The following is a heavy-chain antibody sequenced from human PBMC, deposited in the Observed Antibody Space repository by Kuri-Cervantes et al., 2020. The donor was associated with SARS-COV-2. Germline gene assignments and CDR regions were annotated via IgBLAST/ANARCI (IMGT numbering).Heavy chain of an antibody. D-gene: IGHD2-2*01. CDR1: GGPISSSSYY. Sequence: SETLSLTCTVSGGPISSSSYYWGWIRQPPGKGLEWIGSIYYSGSTYYNPSLKSRVTISVDTSKNQFSLKLSSVTAADTAVYYCARAVARGVPAALGLGLYYYYGMDVWGQGTTVTVSS. J-gene: IGHJ6*02. V-gene: IGHV4-39*01. CDR2: IYYSGST. CDR3: ARAVARGVPAALGLGLYYYYGMDV.